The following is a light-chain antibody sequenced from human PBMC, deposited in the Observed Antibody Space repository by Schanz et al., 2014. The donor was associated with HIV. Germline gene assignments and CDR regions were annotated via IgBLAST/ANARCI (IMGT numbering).Light chain of an antibody. CDR2: DVS. J-gene: IGLJ1*01. CDR1: SSDVGGYNF. CDR3: CSYTTASTYV. Sequence: QSALTQPASVSGSPGQSITISCTGTSSDVGGYNFVSWYQQHPDKAPRLMIFDVSSRPSGVSNRFSGSKSGNTASLTISGLQAEDEVDYYCCSYTTASTYVFGAGTKLTVL. V-gene: IGLV2-14*03.